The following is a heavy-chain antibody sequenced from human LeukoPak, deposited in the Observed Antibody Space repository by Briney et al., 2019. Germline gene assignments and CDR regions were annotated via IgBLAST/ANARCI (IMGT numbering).Heavy chain of an antibody. D-gene: IGHD6-19*01. Sequence: ASVKVSCKASGYTFTSYAMHWVRQAPGQRLEWMGWISAYNGNTNYAQKLQGRVTMTTDTSTSTAYMELRSLRSDDTAVYYCARSKAVAGTTPLRAFDIWGQGTMVTVSS. J-gene: IGHJ3*02. CDR2: ISAYNGNT. V-gene: IGHV1-18*01. CDR1: GYTFTSYA. CDR3: ARSKAVAGTTPLRAFDI.